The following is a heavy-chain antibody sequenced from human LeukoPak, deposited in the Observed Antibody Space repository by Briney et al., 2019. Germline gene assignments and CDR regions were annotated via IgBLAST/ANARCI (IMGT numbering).Heavy chain of an antibody. Sequence: SETLSLTCGVSGGAITNYYWNWVRQSPSRGLEWLGRTYYRSKWYNDYAVSVKSRITVNPDTSKNQFSLHLNSVTPEDTAVYYCARARGDSSGYWDYWGQGTLVTVSS. CDR2: TYYRSKWYN. CDR3: ARARGDSSGYWDY. D-gene: IGHD3-22*01. V-gene: IGHV6-1*01. CDR1: GGAITNYY. J-gene: IGHJ4*02.